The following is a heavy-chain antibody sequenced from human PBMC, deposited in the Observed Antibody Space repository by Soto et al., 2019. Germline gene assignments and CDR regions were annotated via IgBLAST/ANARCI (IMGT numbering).Heavy chain of an antibody. J-gene: IGHJ5*02. V-gene: IGHV1-24*01. CDR2: FDPEDGET. CDR1: GYTLTELS. Sequence: ASVKVSCKVSGYTLTELSMHWVRQAPGKGLEWMGGFDPEDGETIYAQKFQGRVTMTEDTSTDTAYMELSSLRSEDTAVYYCAGLEWSLFSAAWFDPWGQGTLVTVSS. D-gene: IGHD3-3*01. CDR3: AGLEWSLFSAAWFDP.